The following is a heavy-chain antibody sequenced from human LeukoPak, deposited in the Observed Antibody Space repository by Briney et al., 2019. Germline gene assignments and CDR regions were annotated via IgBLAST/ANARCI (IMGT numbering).Heavy chain of an antibody. J-gene: IGHJ3*02. Sequence: GGSLRLSCAASGFTFSDYYMSWIRQAPGKGLEWVANIKQDGSEKYYVDSVKGRFTISRDNAKNSLYLQMNSLRAEDTAVYYCARKRWLQRTYAFDIWGQGTMVTVSS. CDR2: IKQDGSEK. V-gene: IGHV3-7*01. CDR3: ARKRWLQRTYAFDI. CDR1: GFTFSDYY. D-gene: IGHD5-24*01.